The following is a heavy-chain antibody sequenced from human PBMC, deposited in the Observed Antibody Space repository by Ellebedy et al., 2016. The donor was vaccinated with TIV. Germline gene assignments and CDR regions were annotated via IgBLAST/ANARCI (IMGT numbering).Heavy chain of an antibody. CDR1: GCSISSGGNY. Sequence: MPSETLSLTCTVSGCSISSGGNYWTWIRQHPGKGLEWIGFIYYSGSTYNNPSLSRRVTMSVDTSKNQFSLNLTSVTAADTAMYYCARGSGWYDPFDLWGQGTLVTVSS. CDR3: ARGSGWYDPFDL. V-gene: IGHV4-31*03. CDR2: IYYSGST. D-gene: IGHD6-19*01. J-gene: IGHJ4*02.